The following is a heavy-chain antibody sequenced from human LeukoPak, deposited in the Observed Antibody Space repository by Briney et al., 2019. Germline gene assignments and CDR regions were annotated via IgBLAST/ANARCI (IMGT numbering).Heavy chain of an antibody. CDR2: IYPGDSGT. CDR3: ARPATAMVPYYFDY. CDR1: GYSFTSYW. V-gene: IGHV5-51*01. D-gene: IGHD5-18*01. Sequence: GESLKISCKGSGYSFTSYWIGWVRQMPGKGLERMGIIYPGDSGTRYSPSFQGQVTISADKSISTAYLQWSSLKASDTAMYYCARPATAMVPYYFDYWGQGTLVTVSS. J-gene: IGHJ4*02.